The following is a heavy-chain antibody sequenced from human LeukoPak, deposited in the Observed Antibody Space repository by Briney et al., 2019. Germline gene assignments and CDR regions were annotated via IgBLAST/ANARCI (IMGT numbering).Heavy chain of an antibody. CDR3: ARYSSSWYSPFDY. J-gene: IGHJ4*02. V-gene: IGHV3-53*01. CDR1: GFTFSSYA. Sequence: GGSLRLSCAASGFTFSSYAMHWVRQAPGKGLEWVSVIYSGGSTYYADSVKGRFTISRDNSKNTLYLQMNNLRAEDTAVYYCARYSSSWYSPFDYWGQGTLVTVSS. CDR2: IYSGGST. D-gene: IGHD6-13*01.